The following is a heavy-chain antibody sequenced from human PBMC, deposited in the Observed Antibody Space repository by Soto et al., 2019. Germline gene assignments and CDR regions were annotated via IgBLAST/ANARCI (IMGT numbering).Heavy chain of an antibody. J-gene: IGHJ4*02. CDR1: GFTFSSRA. V-gene: IGHV3-48*02. Sequence: EVQLVESGGGLVQPGGSLRLSCTASGFTFSSRAMNWVRQFPGRGLEWVSYISSSSSNIDYAYSVKGRFTVSRDNAKNSLYLQMNTLRDEDTAVYYCASDRSLGSNWYYYLESWGQGTLVTVSS. CDR3: ASDRSLGSNWYYYLES. D-gene: IGHD1-20*01. CDR2: ISSSSSNI.